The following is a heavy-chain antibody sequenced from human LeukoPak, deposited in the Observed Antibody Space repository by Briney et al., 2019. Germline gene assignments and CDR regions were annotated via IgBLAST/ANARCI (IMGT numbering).Heavy chain of an antibody. J-gene: IGHJ4*02. CDR1: GFTFSSYS. V-gene: IGHV3-21*04. D-gene: IGHD3-22*01. CDR3: AKYGGYYDRSGYDYYFDY. CDR2: ISSSSSYI. Sequence: GGSLRLSCAASGFTFSSYSMNWVRQAPGKGLEWVSSISSSSSYIYYADSVKGRFTISRDNAKNSLYLQMNSLRAEDTAVYYCAKYGGYYDRSGYDYYFDYWGQGTLVTVSS.